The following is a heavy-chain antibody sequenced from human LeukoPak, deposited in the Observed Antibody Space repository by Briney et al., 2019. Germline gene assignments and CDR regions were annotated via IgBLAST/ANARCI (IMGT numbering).Heavy chain of an antibody. V-gene: IGHV3-23*01. CDR2: IHGSDDNT. D-gene: IGHD4-23*01. J-gene: IGHJ4*02. CDR1: GFTFSSFG. Sequence: GGTLRLSCAASGFTFSSFGMSWVRQAPGKGLEWVSAIHGSDDNTHYADSVKGRFTISRDKSKNTLYLQMNSLRADDTAVYYCAKDLLRWSFDYWGQGTLVTVSS. CDR3: AKDLLRWSFDY.